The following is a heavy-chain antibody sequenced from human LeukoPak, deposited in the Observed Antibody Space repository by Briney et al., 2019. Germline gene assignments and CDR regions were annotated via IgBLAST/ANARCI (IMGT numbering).Heavy chain of an antibody. Sequence: PSETLSLTCTVSGDSISTSNSYWGWIRQPPGKGLEWIGSIYYSGSTYYNPSLKSRVTISVDTSKNQFSLKLSSVTATDTAVYYCATFNSATGWGQGTLVTVSS. J-gene: IGHJ4*02. V-gene: IGHV4-39*01. D-gene: IGHD1-26*01. CDR1: GDSISTSNSY. CDR2: IYYSGST. CDR3: ATFNSATG.